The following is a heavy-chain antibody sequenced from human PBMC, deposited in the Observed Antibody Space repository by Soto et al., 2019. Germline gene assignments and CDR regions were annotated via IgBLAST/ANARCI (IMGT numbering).Heavy chain of an antibody. V-gene: IGHV3-74*01. Sequence: GGSLRLSCAASGFTFSSYWIHFFRQAPVKGLVWVSRINSDGSSTSYADSVKGRFTISRDNAKNTLYLQMNSLRAEDTAVYYCARDPTYFYDSSGYYDYWGQGTLVTVSS. D-gene: IGHD3-22*01. CDR1: GFTFSSYW. CDR2: INSDGSST. J-gene: IGHJ4*02. CDR3: ARDPTYFYDSSGYYDY.